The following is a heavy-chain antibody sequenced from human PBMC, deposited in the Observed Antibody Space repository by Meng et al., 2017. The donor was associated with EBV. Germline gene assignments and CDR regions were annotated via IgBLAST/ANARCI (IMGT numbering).Heavy chain of an antibody. CDR1: GVTFSDYY. CDR2: ISSSGSTI. Sequence: VYGGVLVKSGVSLRLSCADSGVTFSDYYMSWIRQAPGKGLEWVSYISSSGSTIYYAASVKGRFTIYRDNAKNSLYLQMNSLRAEATAVYYCARRVVTGGFFDYWGQGTLVTVSS. J-gene: IGHJ4*02. V-gene: IGHV3-11*01. CDR3: ARRVVTGGFFDY. D-gene: IGHD2-21*02.